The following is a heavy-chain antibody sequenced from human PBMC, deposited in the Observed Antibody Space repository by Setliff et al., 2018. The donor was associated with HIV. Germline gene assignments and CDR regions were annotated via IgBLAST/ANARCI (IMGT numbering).Heavy chain of an antibody. CDR2: TRNKAYGYTS. CDR3: VRAAAGLDIWSQGFDY. V-gene: IGHV3-72*01. Sequence: PGESLKISCATSGFILSDYYMDWVRQAPGKGLEWVGRTRNKAYGYTSEYAASVQGRFTISRDTSKDSLFLQMNNLKTEDTAVYYCVRAAAGLDIWSQGFDYWGQGTLVTVSS. D-gene: IGHD1-1*01. CDR1: GFILSDYY. J-gene: IGHJ4*02.